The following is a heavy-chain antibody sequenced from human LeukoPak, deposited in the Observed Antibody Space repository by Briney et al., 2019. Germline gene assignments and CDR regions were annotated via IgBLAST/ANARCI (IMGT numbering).Heavy chain of an antibody. CDR1: GYTFTSYY. Sequence: ASVKVSCKASGYTFTSYYMHWVRQAPGQGLEWMGIINPSGGSTSYAQKFQGRVTMTRDTSISTAYMELSRLRSDDTAVYYCARDGGINQGDYWGQGTLVTVSS. J-gene: IGHJ4*02. D-gene: IGHD3-16*01. CDR2: INPSGGST. CDR3: ARDGGINQGDY. V-gene: IGHV1-46*01.